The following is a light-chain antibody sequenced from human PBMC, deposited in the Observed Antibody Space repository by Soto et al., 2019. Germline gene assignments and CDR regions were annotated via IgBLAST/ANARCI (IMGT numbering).Light chain of an antibody. CDR3: QKYNSAPWT. CDR1: QGISNY. J-gene: IGKJ1*01. Sequence: DITMTQSPSSLSASVGDRVTITCRASQGISNYLAWYQQKPGKVPKLLIYAASTLQSGVPSRFSGSGSGTDFTLTIRSLQPEDVASYYCQKYNSAPWTFGQGTKVEIK. CDR2: AAS. V-gene: IGKV1-27*01.